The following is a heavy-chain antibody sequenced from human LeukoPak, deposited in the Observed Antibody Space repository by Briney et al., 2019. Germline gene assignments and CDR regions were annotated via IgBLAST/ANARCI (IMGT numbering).Heavy chain of an antibody. CDR2: MYYSGST. Sequence: SETLSLTCTVSGGSISSGDYYWSWIRQPPRKGLEWIAYMYYSGSTYYNPSLKSRVTMSADTSKNQLSLKLSSVTAADTAVYYCARPYYYDSRIDPWGQGILVTVSS. CDR1: GGSISSGDYY. CDR3: ARPYYYDSRIDP. D-gene: IGHD3-22*01. J-gene: IGHJ5*02. V-gene: IGHV4-30-4*01.